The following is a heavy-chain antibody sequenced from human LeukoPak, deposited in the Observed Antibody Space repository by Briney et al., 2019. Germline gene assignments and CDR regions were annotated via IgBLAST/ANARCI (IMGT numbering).Heavy chain of an antibody. J-gene: IGHJ4*02. Sequence: PSETLSLTCTVSDYSISNTYYWGWIRQPPGTGLEWIGNIHHSGITNYNPSLKSRVSISIDTSKNQFSLKLTSLKAADTAVYYCAREGPIQFLEQIDFWGQGSLVTVSS. V-gene: IGHV4-38-2*02. D-gene: IGHD3-3*01. CDR2: IHHSGIT. CDR1: DYSISNTYY. CDR3: AREGPIQFLEQIDF.